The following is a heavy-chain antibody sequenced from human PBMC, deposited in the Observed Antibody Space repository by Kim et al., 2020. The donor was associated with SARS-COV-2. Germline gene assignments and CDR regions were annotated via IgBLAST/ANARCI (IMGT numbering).Heavy chain of an antibody. Sequence: GGSLRLSCAPSGFTFSSYGMSWVRQAPGKGLEWVANINQDGSKKYYVDSVKGRFTISRDNAKKSLYLQMNSLRVDDTAVYFCVRDDPSWYGIYYYYDLDVWGQGTTVTVSS. CDR1: GFTFSSYG. V-gene: IGHV3-7*03. D-gene: IGHD6-13*01. CDR3: VRDDPSWYGIYYYYDLDV. J-gene: IGHJ6*02. CDR2: INQDGSKK.